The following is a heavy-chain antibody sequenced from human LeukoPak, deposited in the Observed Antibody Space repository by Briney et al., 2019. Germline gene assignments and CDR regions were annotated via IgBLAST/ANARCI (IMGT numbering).Heavy chain of an antibody. CDR1: GYTFTSYY. Sequence: ASVKVSCKASGYTFTSYYMHWVRQAPGQGLEWMGIINPSGVSTSYAQKFQGRVTMTRDMSTSTVYMELSSLRSEDTAVYYCARAHRPYYYDSKGGYFDYWGQGTLVTVSS. J-gene: IGHJ4*02. V-gene: IGHV1-46*01. CDR3: ARAHRPYYYDSKGGYFDY. CDR2: INPSGVST. D-gene: IGHD3-22*01.